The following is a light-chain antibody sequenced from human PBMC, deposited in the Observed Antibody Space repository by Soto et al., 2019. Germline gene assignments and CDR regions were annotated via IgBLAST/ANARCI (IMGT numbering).Light chain of an antibody. Sequence: DIQMTQSPPSLSASVGNRVTITCRASQSISTYLNWYQKKPGKAPNLLIYEASRLQSGVPSRFSGSGGGTDFTLSISSVQPEDFATYFCQQSYMDPITFGQGTRLEIK. CDR2: EAS. CDR3: QQSYMDPIT. V-gene: IGKV1-39*01. CDR1: QSISTY. J-gene: IGKJ5*01.